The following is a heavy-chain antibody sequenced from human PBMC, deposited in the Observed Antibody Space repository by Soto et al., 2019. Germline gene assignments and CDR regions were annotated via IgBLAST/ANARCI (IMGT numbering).Heavy chain of an antibody. CDR3: VRATEVRYVEWSVYRGGNYAMDV. D-gene: IGHD3-3*01. Sequence: GASVKVSCKASGYTFTGYYIYWVRQAPGQGLEWMGWINPNSGGTNYAQKFQGRVTMTWDRSTTTAYMDLSSLTSEDSAVYYCVRATEVRYVEWSVYRGGNYAMDVWGQGTTVTVSS. J-gene: IGHJ6*02. CDR2: INPNSGGT. CDR1: GYTFTGYY. V-gene: IGHV1-2*02.